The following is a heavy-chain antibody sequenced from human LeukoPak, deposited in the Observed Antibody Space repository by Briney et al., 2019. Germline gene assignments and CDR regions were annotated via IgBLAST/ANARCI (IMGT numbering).Heavy chain of an antibody. V-gene: IGHV1-24*01. J-gene: IGHJ3*02. CDR2: FDPEDGET. Sequence: GASVKVSCKVSGYTLTELSMHWVRQAPGKGLEWMGGFDPEDGETIYAQKFQGRVTMTEDTSTDTAYMELSSLRSEDTAVYYCATEAAYNWNPNDAFDIWGQGTMVTVSS. D-gene: IGHD1-20*01. CDR3: ATEAAYNWNPNDAFDI. CDR1: GYTLTELS.